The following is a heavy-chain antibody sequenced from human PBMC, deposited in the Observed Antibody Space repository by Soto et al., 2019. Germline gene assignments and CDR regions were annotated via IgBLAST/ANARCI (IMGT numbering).Heavy chain of an antibody. D-gene: IGHD3-10*01. V-gene: IGHV1-18*01. CDR1: GYTFTSYG. CDR2: ISAYNGNT. CDR3: ARAPKGGKYYYGSGSPDFDY. J-gene: IGHJ4*02. Sequence: ASVKVSCKASGYTFTSYGISWVRQAPGQGLEWMGCISAYNGNTNYAQKLQGRVTMTTDTSTSTAYMELRSLRSDDTAVYYCARAPKGGKYYYGSGSPDFDYWGQGTLVTVSS.